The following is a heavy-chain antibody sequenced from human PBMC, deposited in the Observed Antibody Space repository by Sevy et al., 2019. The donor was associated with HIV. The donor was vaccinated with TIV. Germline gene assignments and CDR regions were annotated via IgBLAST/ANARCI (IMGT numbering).Heavy chain of an antibody. D-gene: IGHD3-22*01. CDR3: ARGGYYYDNAAYYALDS. V-gene: IGHV3-74*01. Sequence: GGSLRLSCAASGFTFSSHWMFWVRQAPGKGLMWVSHINSHGTITNYADSVKGRFAISRDNAKNTLYLQMNNVRVEDTAVYYCARGGYYYDNAAYYALDSWGQGTLVTVSS. CDR1: GFTFSSHW. CDR2: INSHGTIT. J-gene: IGHJ4*02.